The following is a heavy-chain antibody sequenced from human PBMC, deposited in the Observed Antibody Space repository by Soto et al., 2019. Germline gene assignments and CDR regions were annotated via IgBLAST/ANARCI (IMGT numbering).Heavy chain of an antibody. CDR1: GASIGSGSYS. CDR2: LHHSGDT. J-gene: IGHJ4*02. D-gene: IGHD3-10*01. Sequence: QLQPQESGSGLVRPSQTLSLTCTVSGASIGSGSYSWNWIRQPPGKGLEWIGYLHHSGDTYFNPSLRRRVSISVDRSNNQFSLKLISVTAADTAVYYCARFPLWFGELDYWGQGALVTVSS. V-gene: IGHV4-30-2*01. CDR3: ARFPLWFGELDY.